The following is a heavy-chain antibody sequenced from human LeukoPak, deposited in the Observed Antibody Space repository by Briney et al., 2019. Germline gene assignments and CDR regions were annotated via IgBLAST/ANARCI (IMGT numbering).Heavy chain of an antibody. Sequence: GGSQKLSCAASGFTFSSYWMSWVRQAPGKGLEWVANIKQDGSEKYYVDSVKGRFTISRDNAKNSLYLQMNSLRAEDTAVYYCARLAYGDYPDYWGQGTLVTVSS. CDR3: ARLAYGDYPDY. CDR1: GFTFSSYW. J-gene: IGHJ4*02. V-gene: IGHV3-7*01. D-gene: IGHD4-17*01. CDR2: IKQDGSEK.